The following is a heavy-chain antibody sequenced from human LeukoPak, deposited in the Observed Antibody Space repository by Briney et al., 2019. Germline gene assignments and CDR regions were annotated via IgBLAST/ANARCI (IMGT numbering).Heavy chain of an antibody. CDR3: ARSRDGYNYSFVRDAFDI. D-gene: IGHD5-24*01. Sequence: PSETLSLTCTVSGGSISSSSYYWGWIRQPPGKGLEWIGSIYYSGSTYYNPSLKSRVTISVDTSKNQFSLKLSSVTAADTAVYYCARSRDGYNYSFVRDAFDIWGQGTMVTVSS. CDR1: GGSISSSSYY. J-gene: IGHJ3*02. CDR2: IYYSGST. V-gene: IGHV4-39*07.